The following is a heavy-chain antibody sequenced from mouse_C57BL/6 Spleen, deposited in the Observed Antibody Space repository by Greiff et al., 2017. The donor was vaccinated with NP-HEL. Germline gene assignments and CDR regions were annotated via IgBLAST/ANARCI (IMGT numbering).Heavy chain of an antibody. CDR3: ARYDAVVATDAMDY. V-gene: IGHV1-22*01. CDR1: GYTFTDYN. D-gene: IGHD1-1*01. CDR2: INPNNGGT. Sequence: EVQLQQSGPELVKPGASVKLSCKASGYTFTDYNMHWVKQSHGKSLAWIGYINPNNGGTSYNQKFKGKATLTVNKSSSTAYMELRSLTSEDSAVYYCARYDAVVATDAMDYWGQGTSVTVSS. J-gene: IGHJ4*01.